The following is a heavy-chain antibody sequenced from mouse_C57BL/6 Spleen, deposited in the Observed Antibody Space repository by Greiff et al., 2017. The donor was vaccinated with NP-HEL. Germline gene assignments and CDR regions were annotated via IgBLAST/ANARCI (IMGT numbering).Heavy chain of an antibody. V-gene: IGHV1-26*01. CDR2: INPNNGGT. D-gene: IGHD1-1*01. CDR3: AIITTVVGYYYAMDY. Sequence: EVQLQQSGPELVKPGASVKISCKASGYTFTDYYMNWVKQSHGKSLEWIGDINPNNGGTSYNQKFKGKATLTVDKSSSTAYMELRSLTSEDSAVYYCAIITTVVGYYYAMDYWGQGTSVTVSS. CDR1: GYTFTDYY. J-gene: IGHJ4*01.